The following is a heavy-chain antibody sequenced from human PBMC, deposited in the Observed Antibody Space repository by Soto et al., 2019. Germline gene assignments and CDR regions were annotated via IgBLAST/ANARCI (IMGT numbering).Heavy chain of an antibody. CDR2: IYWDDDK. J-gene: IGHJ4*02. D-gene: IGHD3-3*01. V-gene: IGHV2-5*02. CDR3: AHRVLRTVFGLVTTTAIYFDF. CDR1: GFSLTPSGVG. Sequence: GPTQVKPRQPLTLTCTFSGFSLTPSGVGVGWIRQSPGKAPEWLALIYWDDDKRYSPSLKSRLTITKDTSKNQVVLTMADLDPADTATYYCAHRVLRTVFGLVTTTAIYFDFWGQGTPVAVSS.